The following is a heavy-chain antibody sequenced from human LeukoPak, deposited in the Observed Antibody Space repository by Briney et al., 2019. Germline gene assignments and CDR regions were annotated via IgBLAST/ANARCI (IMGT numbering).Heavy chain of an antibody. D-gene: IGHD1-1*01. CDR2: IYYSGST. CDR1: GGSISSGGYY. Sequence: PSETLSLTCTVSGGSISSGGYYWSWIRQHPGKGLEWIGYIYYSGSTYYNPSLKSRVTISVDTSKNQFSLKLSSVTAADTAVYYCARDGDQYNWNAAHAFDIWGQGTMVTVSS. J-gene: IGHJ3*02. V-gene: IGHV4-31*03. CDR3: ARDGDQYNWNAAHAFDI.